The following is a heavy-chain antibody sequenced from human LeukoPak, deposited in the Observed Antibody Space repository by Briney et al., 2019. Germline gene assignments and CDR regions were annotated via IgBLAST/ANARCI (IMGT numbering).Heavy chain of an antibody. Sequence: PSETLSLTCTVSGGSIRKYYWSWIRQPAGKGLEWIGRISTTGTTNYNPSLKSRVSMSVDTSKNQFSLKLNSVTAADTAVYYCGRSEVAATEQWDNWGQGILVTVSS. CDR3: GRSEVAATEQWDN. CDR2: ISTTGTT. J-gene: IGHJ4*02. CDR1: GGSIRKYY. D-gene: IGHD1-26*01. V-gene: IGHV4-4*07.